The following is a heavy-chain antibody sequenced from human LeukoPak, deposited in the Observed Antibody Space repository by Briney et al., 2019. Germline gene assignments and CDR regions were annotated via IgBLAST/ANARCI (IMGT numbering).Heavy chain of an antibody. J-gene: IGHJ5*02. Sequence: GGSLRLSCAASGFSFSYYSMNWVRQAPGKGLEWVSSISSTSTYIYYADSVKGRFTISRDNAKNSLYLQMNGLRAEDTAVYYCARDGAWGQGTLVTVSS. D-gene: IGHD3-16*01. CDR1: GFSFSYYS. CDR2: ISSTSTYI. CDR3: ARDGA. V-gene: IGHV3-21*01.